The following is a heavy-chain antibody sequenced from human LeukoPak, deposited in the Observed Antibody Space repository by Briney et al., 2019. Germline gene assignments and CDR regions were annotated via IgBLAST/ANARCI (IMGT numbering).Heavy chain of an antibody. CDR3: ARRGYCSSTSCYVLGY. Sequence: GASVKVSCKASGYTFTSYYMHWVRQAPGQGLEWMGIINPSGGSTSYAQKFQGRVTMTRDTSTSTVYMELSSLRSEDTAVYYRARRGYCSSTSCYVLGYWGQGTLVTVSS. D-gene: IGHD2-2*01. V-gene: IGHV1-46*01. CDR2: INPSGGST. CDR1: GYTFTSYY. J-gene: IGHJ4*02.